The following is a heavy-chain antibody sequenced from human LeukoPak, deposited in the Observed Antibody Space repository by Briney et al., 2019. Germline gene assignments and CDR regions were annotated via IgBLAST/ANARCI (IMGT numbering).Heavy chain of an antibody. CDR2: IYHSGST. J-gene: IGHJ4*02. V-gene: IGHV4-38-2*02. CDR1: GYSISSGYY. D-gene: IGHD6-19*01. Sequence: PSETLSLTCTVSGYSISSGYYWGWIRQPPGKGLEWIGSIYHSGSTYYNPSLKSRVTISVDTSKNQYSLKLSSVTAADTAVYYCARDNPCWQWLAKWGQGTLVTVSS. CDR3: ARDNPCWQWLAK.